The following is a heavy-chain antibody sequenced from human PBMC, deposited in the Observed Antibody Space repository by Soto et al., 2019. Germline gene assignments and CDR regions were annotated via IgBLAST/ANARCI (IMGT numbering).Heavy chain of an antibody. CDR3: ARADGNVDAFDI. D-gene: IGHD1-1*01. J-gene: IGHJ3*02. CDR2: ISSSSSYT. V-gene: IGHV3-11*06. Sequence: QVQLVESGGGLVKPGGSLRLSCAASGFTFSDYYMSWIRQAPGKGLEWVSYISSSSSYTNYADSVKGRFTISRDNAKNSLYLQMNSLRDEDTAVYYRARADGNVDAFDIWGQGTMVTVSS. CDR1: GFTFSDYY.